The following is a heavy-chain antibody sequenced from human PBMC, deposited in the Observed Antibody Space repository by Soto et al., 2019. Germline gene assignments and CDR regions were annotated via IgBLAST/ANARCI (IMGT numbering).Heavy chain of an antibody. Sequence: EVQLVESGGGLVKPGGSLRLSCTASGFTFNTYSMNWVRQAPGKGLEWVSTISSSSSYIYYADSVKGRFTISRDNAKNSLYLQMNSLRAEDTAVYYCARVHDYGLTNRFDPWGHGTLVTVS. CDR1: GFTFNTYS. V-gene: IGHV3-21*01. J-gene: IGHJ5*02. D-gene: IGHD4-17*01. CDR2: ISSSSSYI. CDR3: ARVHDYGLTNRFDP.